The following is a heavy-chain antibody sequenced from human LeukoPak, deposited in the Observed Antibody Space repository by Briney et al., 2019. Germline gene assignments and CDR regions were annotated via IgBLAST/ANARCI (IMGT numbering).Heavy chain of an antibody. J-gene: IGHJ5*02. Sequence: SETLSLTCTVSGGSISSGSSYWSWIRQPAGKGLEWIGRIYTSGNTNYKPSLQSRVTISVDMAKNQFSLKLSSVTAADTAVYYCTRGDNTWGQGTLVTVSS. CDR1: GGSISSGSSY. CDR3: TRGDNT. CDR2: IYTSGNT. V-gene: IGHV4-61*02. D-gene: IGHD2/OR15-2a*01.